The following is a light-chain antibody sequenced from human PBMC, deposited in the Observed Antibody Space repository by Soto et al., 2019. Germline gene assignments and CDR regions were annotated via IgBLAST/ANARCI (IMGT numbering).Light chain of an antibody. J-gene: IGKJ3*01. V-gene: IGKV1-39*01. Sequence: DIQMTQSPSSLSASVGDRVTITCRASRSISSYLNWYQQKPGKAPKLLMYAASSLQSGVPSRFSGSGSGTYFTLTISNLQPEDFETYYCQQTYSTIFSFGPGTKVDIK. CDR3: QQTYSTIFS. CDR1: RSISSY. CDR2: AAS.